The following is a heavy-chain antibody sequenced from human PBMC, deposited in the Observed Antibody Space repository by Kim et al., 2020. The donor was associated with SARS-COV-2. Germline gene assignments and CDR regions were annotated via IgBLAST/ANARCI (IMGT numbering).Heavy chain of an antibody. J-gene: IGHJ4*02. V-gene: IGHV4-59*01. CDR3: VRSGSYYNFPLYYFDY. Sequence: PSPTSRVTISVDTSKNQFSLKLSSVTAADTAVYYCVRSGSYYNFPLYYFDYWGQGTLVTVSS. D-gene: IGHD3-10*01.